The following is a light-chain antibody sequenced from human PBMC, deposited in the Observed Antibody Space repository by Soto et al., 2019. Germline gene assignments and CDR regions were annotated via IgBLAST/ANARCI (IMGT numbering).Light chain of an antibody. V-gene: IGLV2-14*01. J-gene: IGLJ1*01. Sequence: QSALTQPASVAGSPGQSITISCTGTSSDVGGYNYVSWYQQHPGQAPKLMIYDVSNRPSGVSNRFSGSKSGNTASLTISGLQAEDEADYYCSSYTSSSTPPYVFGTGTKVTVL. CDR3: SSYTSSSTPPYV. CDR2: DVS. CDR1: SSDVGGYNY.